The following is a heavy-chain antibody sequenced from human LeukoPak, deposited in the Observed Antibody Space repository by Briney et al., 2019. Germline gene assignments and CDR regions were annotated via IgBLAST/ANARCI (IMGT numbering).Heavy chain of an antibody. CDR2: MNPNSGNT. V-gene: IGHV1-8*01. J-gene: IGHJ4*02. CDR1: GYTFTSYD. Sequence: ASVKVSCKASGYTFTSYDINWVRQATGQGLEWIGWMNPNSGNTGYAQKFQGRVTMTRNTSIITAYMELSSLRSEETAMYYCASRSNYDFDYWGQGTLVTVSS. CDR3: ASRSNYDFDY. D-gene: IGHD1-7*01.